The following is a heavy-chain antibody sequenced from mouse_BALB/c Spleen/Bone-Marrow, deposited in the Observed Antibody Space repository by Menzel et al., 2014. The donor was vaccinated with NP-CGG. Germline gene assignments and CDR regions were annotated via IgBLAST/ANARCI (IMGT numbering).Heavy chain of an antibody. CDR2: IDISDSYT. CDR3: ARGGADVDD. V-gene: IGHV1-69*01. Sequence: VQLQQSGAEFVMPGASVKMSCKASGHTFTDHWMHWVKQRPGQGLEWIGAIDISDSYTTYNQKFKGKATLTVDESSSTADMQRSGVTSEDSAVYCCARGGADVDDWGQGTTLTVSS. CDR1: GHTFTDHW. J-gene: IGHJ2*01.